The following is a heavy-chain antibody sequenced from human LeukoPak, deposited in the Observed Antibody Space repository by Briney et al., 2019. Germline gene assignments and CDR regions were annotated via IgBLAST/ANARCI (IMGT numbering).Heavy chain of an antibody. Sequence: SQTLSLTCAISGDSVSSNSVTWNWIRQSPSRGLEWLGRTYYRSTWYNDYAVSVRGRITVNPDTSKNQFSLHLNSVTPEDTAVYCCARRLTQYDCFDPWGQGILVTVSS. D-gene: IGHD2-2*01. CDR2: TYYRSTWYN. V-gene: IGHV6-1*01. CDR1: GDSVSSNSVT. J-gene: IGHJ5*02. CDR3: ARRLTQYDCFDP.